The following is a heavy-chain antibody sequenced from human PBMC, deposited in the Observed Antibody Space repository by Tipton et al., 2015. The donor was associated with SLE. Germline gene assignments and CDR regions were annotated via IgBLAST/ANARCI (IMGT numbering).Heavy chain of an antibody. CDR2: IYYSGST. D-gene: IGHD3-10*01. Sequence: TLSLICTVSGGSISSSSYYWGWIRQPPGKGLEWIGSIYYSGSTYYNPSLKSRVTISVDTSKNQFSLKLSSVTAADTAVYYCAREGQGYGSEPFFDYWGQGTLVTVSS. V-gene: IGHV4-39*07. CDR3: AREGQGYGSEPFFDY. CDR1: GGSISSSSYY. J-gene: IGHJ4*02.